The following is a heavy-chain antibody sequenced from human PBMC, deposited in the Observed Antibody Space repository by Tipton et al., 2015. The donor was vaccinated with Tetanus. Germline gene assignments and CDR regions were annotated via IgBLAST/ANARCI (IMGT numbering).Heavy chain of an antibody. Sequence: TLSLTCTVSGGSIRSYYWSGIRQPPGKGLEWIGDIYYSGSTNYNPSLKSRVTISVDTSKNQFSLKLSSVTAADTAVYYCARGTGDYWGQGTLVTVSS. V-gene: IGHV4-59*01. D-gene: IGHD1-14*01. CDR3: ARGTGDY. CDR1: GGSIRSYY. J-gene: IGHJ4*02. CDR2: IYYSGST.